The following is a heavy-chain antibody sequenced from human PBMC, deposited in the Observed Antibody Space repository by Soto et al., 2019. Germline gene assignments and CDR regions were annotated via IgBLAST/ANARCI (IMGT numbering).Heavy chain of an antibody. D-gene: IGHD6-19*01. CDR1: GFTFSSYA. CDR2: ISYDGSNK. CDR3: ARPYSSGWYGDLDY. J-gene: IGHJ4*02. Sequence: ALRLSCTASGFTFSSYAMHWVRQAPGKGLEWVAVISYDGSNKYYADSVKGRFTISRDNSKNTMYLQMNSLRVEDTAVYYCARPYSSGWYGDLDYWGQGTLVTVSS. V-gene: IGHV3-30-3*01.